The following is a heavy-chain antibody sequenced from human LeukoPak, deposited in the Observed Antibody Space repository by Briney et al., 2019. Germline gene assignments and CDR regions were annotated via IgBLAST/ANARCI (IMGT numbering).Heavy chain of an antibody. Sequence: SETLSLTCTVSGGSISSGGYYWSWIRQHPGKGLEWIGYIYHSGSTYYNPSLKSRVTISVDTSKNQFSLKLSSVTAADTAVYYCARGEVTAYSRDAFDIWGQGTMVTVSS. CDR3: ARGEVTAYSRDAFDI. V-gene: IGHV4-31*03. CDR1: GGSISSGGYY. J-gene: IGHJ3*02. D-gene: IGHD2-21*02. CDR2: IYHSGST.